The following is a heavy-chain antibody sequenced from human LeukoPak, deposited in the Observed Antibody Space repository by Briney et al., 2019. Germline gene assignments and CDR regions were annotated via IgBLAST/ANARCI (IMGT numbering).Heavy chain of an antibody. V-gene: IGHV3-49*03. D-gene: IGHD3-10*01. CDR3: TRERPRFKRYFDY. J-gene: IGHJ4*02. CDR1: GFTFGDYA. CDR2: IRSKAYGGTT. Sequence: PGGSLRLSCTASGFTFGDYAMSWFRQAPGKGLEWVGFIRSKAYGGTTEYAASVKGRFTISRDDSKTIAYLQMNSLKTEDTAVYYCTRERPRFKRYFDYWGQGTLVTVSS.